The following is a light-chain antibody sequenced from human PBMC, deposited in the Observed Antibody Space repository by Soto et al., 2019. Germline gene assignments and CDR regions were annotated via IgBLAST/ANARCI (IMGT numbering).Light chain of an antibody. CDR1: QGISND. CDR3: LQDYKYPWT. CDR2: AAS. Sequence: IQLTHPPSSLSASVGDKVTITCRESQGISNDLGWYQQKPGKAPKLLLYAASSLQSGIPSRFSGSGSGTEFTLTISSLQPEDFATYFCLQDYKYPWTVGQGTKVDIK. V-gene: IGKV1-6*01. J-gene: IGKJ1*01.